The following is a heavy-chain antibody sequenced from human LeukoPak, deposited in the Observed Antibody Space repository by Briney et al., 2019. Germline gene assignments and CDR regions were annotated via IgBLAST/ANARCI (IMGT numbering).Heavy chain of an antibody. J-gene: IGHJ6*03. D-gene: IGHD3-3*01. Sequence: GGSLRLSCAASGFTFSSYGMHWVRQAPGKGLEWVAFIRYDGSNKYYADSVKGRFTISRDNSKNTLYLQMNSLRAEDTAVYYCAIALRFLEWLPSTGYMDVWGKGTTVTVSS. CDR1: GFTFSSYG. CDR2: IRYDGSNK. CDR3: AIALRFLEWLPSTGYMDV. V-gene: IGHV3-30*02.